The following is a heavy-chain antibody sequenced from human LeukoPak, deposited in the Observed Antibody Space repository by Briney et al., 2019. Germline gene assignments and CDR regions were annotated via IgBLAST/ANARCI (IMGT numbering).Heavy chain of an antibody. D-gene: IGHD3-10*02. CDR1: GFTFSDSY. J-gene: IGHJ6*04. CDR3: AELGITMIGGV. V-gene: IGHV3-11*06. CDR2: ISGSGHDI. Sequence: PGGSLRLSCAASGFTFSDSYMTWVRQAPGKGVERVAYISGSGHDINYSDSVKGRFTISRDNAKNSLYLQMNSLRAEDTAVYYCAELGITMIGGVWGKGTTVTISS.